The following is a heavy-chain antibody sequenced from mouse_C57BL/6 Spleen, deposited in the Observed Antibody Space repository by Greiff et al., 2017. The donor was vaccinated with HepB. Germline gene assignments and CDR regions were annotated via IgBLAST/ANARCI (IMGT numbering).Heavy chain of an antibody. Sequence: QVQLKQSGAELARPGASVKMSCKASGYTFTSYTMHWVKQRPGQGLEWIGYINPSSGYTKYNQKFKDKATLTADKSSSTAYMQLSSLTSEDSAVYYCAIPTVVDAMDYWGQGTSVTVSS. CDR1: GYTFTSYT. CDR3: AIPTVVDAMDY. V-gene: IGHV1-4*01. CDR2: INPSSGYT. D-gene: IGHD1-1*01. J-gene: IGHJ4*01.